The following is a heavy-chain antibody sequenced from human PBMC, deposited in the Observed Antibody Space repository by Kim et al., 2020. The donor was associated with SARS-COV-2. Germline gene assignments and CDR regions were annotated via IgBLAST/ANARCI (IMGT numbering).Heavy chain of an antibody. V-gene: IGHV4-34*01. CDR3: ARVRRAAAGTLFGSAYDDY. CDR1: GGSFSGYY. CDR2: INHSGST. J-gene: IGHJ4*02. Sequence: SETLSLTCAVYGGSFSGYYWSWIRQPPGKGLEWIGEINHSGSTNYNPSLKSRVTISVDTSKNQFSLKLSSVTAYTAVYYCARVRRAAAGTLFGSAYDDYWGQGTLVTVSS. D-gene: IGHD6-13*01.